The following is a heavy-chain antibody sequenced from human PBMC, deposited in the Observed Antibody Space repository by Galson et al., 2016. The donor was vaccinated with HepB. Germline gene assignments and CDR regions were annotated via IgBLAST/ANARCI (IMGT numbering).Heavy chain of an antibody. D-gene: IGHD1-26*01. V-gene: IGHV3-30*18. CDR3: AKKSPGKELSPPDY. J-gene: IGHJ4*02. CDR2: TSSDESVK. CDR1: GFTFSIYG. Sequence: SLRLFCAASGFTFSIYGMHWIRQAPGKGLEWVATTSSDESVKHYADPVQGRFTISKDNFKNTLYLQMNSLRAEDTAVYYCAKKSPGKELSPPDYWGQGTLVTVPS.